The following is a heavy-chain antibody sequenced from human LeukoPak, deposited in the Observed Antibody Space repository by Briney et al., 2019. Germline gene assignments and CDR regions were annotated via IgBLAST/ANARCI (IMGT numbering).Heavy chain of an antibody. CDR3: AKVRGGVIAVTCFDY. J-gene: IGHJ4*02. CDR1: GFTFSSYA. Sequence: GGSLRLSCAASGFTFSSYAMTWVRQAPGKGLEWVSFIGSSGDDTFYAGSVKGRFTISRDNSKNTLYLQMNSLRVEDTAVYYCAKVRGGVIAVTCFDYWGQGTLVTVSS. D-gene: IGHD6-19*01. CDR2: IGSSGDDT. V-gene: IGHV3-23*01.